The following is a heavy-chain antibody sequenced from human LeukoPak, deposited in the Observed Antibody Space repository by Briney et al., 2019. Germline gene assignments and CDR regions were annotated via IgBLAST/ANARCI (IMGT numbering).Heavy chain of an antibody. Sequence: SETLSLTCTVSGGSISSYYWSWIRQPAGKGLEWIGRIYTSGSTNYNPSLKSRVTISVVKSKNQFSLKLSSVTAADTAVYYCARDGRGYYYDSSGSDNWFDPWGQGTLVTVSS. CDR1: GGSISSYY. J-gene: IGHJ5*02. D-gene: IGHD3-22*01. V-gene: IGHV4-4*07. CDR2: IYTSGST. CDR3: ARDGRGYYYDSSGSDNWFDP.